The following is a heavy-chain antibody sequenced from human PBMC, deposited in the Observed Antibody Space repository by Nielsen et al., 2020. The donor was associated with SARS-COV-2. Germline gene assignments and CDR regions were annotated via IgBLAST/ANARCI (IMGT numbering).Heavy chain of an antibody. CDR1: GFIFDDYA. D-gene: IGHD5-24*01. Sequence: GGSLRLSCAASGFIFDDYAMHWVRQAPGKGLEWVSGINWKSDNIGYADSVKGRFTISRDNAKNSLYLQMNSLRSEDTALYYCACRRDGYNYDTFWGQGTRVTVSS. CDR2: INWKSDNI. J-gene: IGHJ4*02. CDR3: ACRRDGYNYDTF. V-gene: IGHV3-9*01.